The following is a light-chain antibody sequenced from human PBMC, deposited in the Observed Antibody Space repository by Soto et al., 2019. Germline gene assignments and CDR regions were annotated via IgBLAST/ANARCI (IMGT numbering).Light chain of an antibody. CDR1: QSVSSSY. CDR3: QQYGSSLTWT. Sequence: EIVLTQSPGTLSLSPGERATLSCRASQSVSSSYLAWYQQKPGQAPRLLIYGASSRATGIPDRFSGSGSGTDFTITISRLEPEDFAVYYCQQYGSSLTWTFGKGTKVE. CDR2: GAS. V-gene: IGKV3-20*01. J-gene: IGKJ1*01.